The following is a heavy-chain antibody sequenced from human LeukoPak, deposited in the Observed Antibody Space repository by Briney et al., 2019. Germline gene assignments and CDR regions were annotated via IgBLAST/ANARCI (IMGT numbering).Heavy chain of an antibody. V-gene: IGHV5-51*01. D-gene: IGHD3-22*01. CDR2: IYPGDSDT. CDR1: GYSFTTYW. J-gene: IGHJ4*02. CDR3: ASYYYDSSGHEDY. Sequence: GESLKISCKGYGYSFTTYWIGWVRQMPGKGLEWMGIIYPGDSDTRYSPSFQGQVTISADKSISTVYLQWSSLKASDTAMYYCASYYYDSSGHEDYWGQGTLVTVSS.